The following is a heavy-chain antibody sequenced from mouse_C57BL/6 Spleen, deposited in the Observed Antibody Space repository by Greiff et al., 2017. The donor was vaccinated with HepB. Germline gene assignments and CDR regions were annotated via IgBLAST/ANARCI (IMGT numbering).Heavy chain of an antibody. CDR2: IDPENGDT. V-gene: IGHV14-4*01. CDR3: TTGGYSNTWFAY. Sequence: VHVKQSGAELVRPGASVKLSCTASGFNIKDDYMHWVKQRPEQGLEWIGWIDPENGDTEYASKFQGKATISADTSSNTAYLQLSSLTSEDTAVYYCTTGGYSNTWFAYWGQGTLVTVSA. D-gene: IGHD2-5*01. J-gene: IGHJ3*01. CDR1: GFNIKDDY.